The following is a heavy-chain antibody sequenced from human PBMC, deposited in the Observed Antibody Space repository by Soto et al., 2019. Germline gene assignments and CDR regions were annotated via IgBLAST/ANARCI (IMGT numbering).Heavy chain of an antibody. CDR3: AREGSGWYYNWFDP. Sequence: ESGGGLVQPGGSLRLSCAASGFTFSSYWMSWVRQAPGKGLEWVANIKQDGSEKYYVDSVKGRFTISRDNAKNSLYLQMNSLRAEDTAVYYCAREGSGWYYNWFDPWGQGTLVTVSS. CDR2: IKQDGSEK. CDR1: GFTFSSYW. V-gene: IGHV3-7*01. D-gene: IGHD6-19*01. J-gene: IGHJ5*02.